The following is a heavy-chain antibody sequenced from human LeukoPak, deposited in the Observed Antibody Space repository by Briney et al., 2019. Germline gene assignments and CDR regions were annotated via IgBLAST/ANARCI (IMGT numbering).Heavy chain of an antibody. D-gene: IGHD6-13*01. CDR2: ISGSSSTI. V-gene: IGHV3-48*01. CDR3: ARDFMAIAAAPYYYMDV. J-gene: IGHJ6*03. Sequence: PGGSLRLSCAASGFTFSSYSMNWVRQAPGKGLEWVSYISGSSSTIYYADSVKGRFTISRDNAKNSLYLQMNSLRAEDTAVYYCARDFMAIAAAPYYYMDVWGKGTTVTVSS. CDR1: GFTFSSYS.